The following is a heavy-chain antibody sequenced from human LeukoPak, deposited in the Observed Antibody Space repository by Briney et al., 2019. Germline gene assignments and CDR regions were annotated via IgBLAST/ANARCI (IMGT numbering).Heavy chain of an antibody. J-gene: IGHJ4*02. D-gene: IGHD6-13*01. Sequence: GRSLRLSCAATGFTFRSYTMNWVRQAPGKGLEWVASTSTTGSTTYYAGSVKGRFTISRDNAKDSLFLQMNSLRDEDTAVYYCSRVRYSNSWYLVDYWGQGSVVTVCS. CDR2: TSTTGSTT. CDR3: SRVRYSNSWYLVDY. CDR1: GFTFRSYT. V-gene: IGHV3-48*02.